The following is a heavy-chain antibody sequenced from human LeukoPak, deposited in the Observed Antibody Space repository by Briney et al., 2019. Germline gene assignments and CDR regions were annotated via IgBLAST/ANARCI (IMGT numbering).Heavy chain of an antibody. CDR3: ARVLRFLREGAVDP. CDR1: GYTFTSYD. Sequence: ASVKVSCKASGYTFTSYDINWVRQATGQGLEWMGWMNPNSGNTGYAQKFQGRVTMTRNTSISTAYMELSSLRSEDTAMYYSARVLRFLREGAVDPWGQGTLVTVSS. V-gene: IGHV1-8*01. J-gene: IGHJ5*02. CDR2: MNPNSGNT. D-gene: IGHD3-3*01.